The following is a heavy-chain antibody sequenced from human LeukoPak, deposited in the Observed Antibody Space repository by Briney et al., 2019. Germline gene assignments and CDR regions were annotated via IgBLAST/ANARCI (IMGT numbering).Heavy chain of an antibody. Sequence: ASVTVSCKASGYTFTGHYMHWVRQAPGHGLEWMGWINPYSGYTNYAQKFQGRVTMTRDTSISTAYMELSRLRSDDTAVYYCARDSGQSVIDYWGQGTLATVSS. CDR3: ARDSGQSVIDY. CDR1: GYTFTGHY. V-gene: IGHV1-2*02. J-gene: IGHJ4*02. CDR2: INPYSGYT.